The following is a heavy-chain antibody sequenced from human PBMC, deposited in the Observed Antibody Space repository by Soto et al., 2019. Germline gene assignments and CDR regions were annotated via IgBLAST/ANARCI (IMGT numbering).Heavy chain of an antibody. V-gene: IGHV3-53*01. Sequence: EVQLVESGGGLIQPGGSLRLSCAVSGFTVSNNYMSWVRQAPGKGLEGVSVIYSGGYTAYGDSVKGRFTISRDNSKNKQTLQMNSRGADYRAVASCAGLPGGGGYWGQGTLVTVSS. CDR2: IYSGGYT. D-gene: IGHD5-12*01. J-gene: IGHJ4*02. CDR1: GFTVSNNY. CDR3: AGLPGGGGY.